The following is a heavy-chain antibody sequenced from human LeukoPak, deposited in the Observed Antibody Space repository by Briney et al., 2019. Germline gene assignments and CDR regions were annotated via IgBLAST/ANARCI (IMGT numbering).Heavy chain of an antibody. CDR1: GFTFSSYE. CDR2: ISSSGSTV. Sequence: GGSLRLSCAASGFTFSSYEMNWVRQAPGKGLEWVSYISSSGSTVYYADSVKGRFTISRDNAKNSLYLQMNSLRAEDTAVYYCAREGITISDYWGQGTLVTVSS. D-gene: IGHD3-3*01. CDR3: AREGITISDY. J-gene: IGHJ4*02. V-gene: IGHV3-48*03.